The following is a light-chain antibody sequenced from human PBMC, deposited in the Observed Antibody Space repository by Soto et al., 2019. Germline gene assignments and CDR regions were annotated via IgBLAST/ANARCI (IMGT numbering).Light chain of an antibody. Sequence: EIVLTQSPATLSLSPGERATLSCRASQSVSSYLAWYQQKLGQAPRLLIHDASNRATGIPARFSGSGSGTDFTLTISSLEPEDFAVYYCQQHSNWPWTFGQGTKLEIK. CDR1: QSVSSY. CDR2: DAS. V-gene: IGKV3-11*01. CDR3: QQHSNWPWT. J-gene: IGKJ2*01.